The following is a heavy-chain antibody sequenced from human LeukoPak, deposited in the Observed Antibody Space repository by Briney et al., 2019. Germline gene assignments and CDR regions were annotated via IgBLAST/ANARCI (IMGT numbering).Heavy chain of an antibody. CDR1: GGSISSYY. Sequence: KSSETLSLTCTVSGGSISSYYWSWIRQPPGKGLEWIGYIYYSGSTNYNPSLKSRVTISVDTSKNQFSLKLSSVTAADTAVYYCARDAAAGTPYCYYYMDVWGKGTTVTVSS. CDR2: IYYSGST. D-gene: IGHD6-13*01. CDR3: ARDAAAGTPYCYYYMDV. V-gene: IGHV4-59*01. J-gene: IGHJ6*03.